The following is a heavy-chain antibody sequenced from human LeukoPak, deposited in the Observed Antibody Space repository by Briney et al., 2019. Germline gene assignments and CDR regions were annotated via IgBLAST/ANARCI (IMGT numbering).Heavy chain of an antibody. CDR2: ISYDGSNK. CDR1: GFTFSSYG. D-gene: IGHD3-22*01. V-gene: IGHV3-30*18. CDR3: AKGDTYYYDSSGFLGAFDI. Sequence: GGSLRLPCAASGFTFSSYGMHWVRQAPGKGLEWVAVISYDGSNKYYADSVKGRFTISRDNSKNTLYLQMNSLRAEDTAVYYCAKGDTYYYDSSGFLGAFDIWGQGTMVTVSS. J-gene: IGHJ3*02.